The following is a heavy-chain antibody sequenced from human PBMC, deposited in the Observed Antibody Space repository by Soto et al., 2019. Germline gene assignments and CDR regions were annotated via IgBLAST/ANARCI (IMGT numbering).Heavy chain of an antibody. CDR2: IIPIVGIV. Sequence: QVQLVQSGAEVKKPGSSVKVSCKASGGTFGSYTINWVRQAPGQGLEWMGRIIPIVGIVNYAQKLQGRVTITADKSTRTAYMELSSLRSEDTAMYYCARDLGQSGRVLPAPNWFDPWGQGTLVTVSS. CDR1: GGTFGSYT. D-gene: IGHD2-2*01. CDR3: ARDLGQSGRVLPAPNWFDP. V-gene: IGHV1-69*08. J-gene: IGHJ5*02.